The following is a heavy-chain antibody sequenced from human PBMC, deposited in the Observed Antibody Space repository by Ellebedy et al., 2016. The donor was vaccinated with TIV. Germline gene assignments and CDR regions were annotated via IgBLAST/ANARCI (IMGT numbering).Heavy chain of an antibody. CDR3: AGLLNDYLDLTIDY. Sequence: GESLKISCAASGFTFSDYSMGWVRQAPGKGLQWVSSITSSGTDIYYADSVKGRFTISRDNAKNSLDLQMNSLRVEDTAVYYCAGLLNDYLDLTIDYWGQGTLVTVSS. V-gene: IGHV3-21*01. D-gene: IGHD4-17*01. CDR1: GFTFSDYS. J-gene: IGHJ4*02. CDR2: ITSSGTDI.